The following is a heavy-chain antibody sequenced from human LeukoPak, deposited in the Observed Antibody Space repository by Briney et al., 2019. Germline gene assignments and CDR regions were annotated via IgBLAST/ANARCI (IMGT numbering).Heavy chain of an antibody. D-gene: IGHD5-12*01. CDR3: ARDLRWLPDY. CDR1: GGSISSSSYY. V-gene: IGHV4-39*07. J-gene: IGHJ4*02. CDR2: IYYSGST. Sequence: SETLSLTCTVSGGSISSSSYYWAWIRQPPGKGLEWIGSIYYSGSTYYNPSLKSRVTISVDTSKNQFSLKLSSVTAADTAVYYCARDLRWLPDYWGQGTLVTVSS.